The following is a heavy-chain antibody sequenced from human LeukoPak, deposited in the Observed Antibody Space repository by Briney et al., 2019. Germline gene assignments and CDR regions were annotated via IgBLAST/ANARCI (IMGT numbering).Heavy chain of an antibody. Sequence: PGGSLRLSCAASGFTFSSYGMHWVRQAPGKGLEWVAFIRYDGSNKYYADSVKGRFTISRDNSKNTLYLQMNSLRAEDTAVYYCAKDGITMVRGVNPLLSYYYYMDVWGKGTTVTISS. CDR2: IRYDGSNK. CDR3: AKDGITMVRGVNPLLSYYYYMDV. J-gene: IGHJ6*03. V-gene: IGHV3-30*02. CDR1: GFTFSSYG. D-gene: IGHD3-10*01.